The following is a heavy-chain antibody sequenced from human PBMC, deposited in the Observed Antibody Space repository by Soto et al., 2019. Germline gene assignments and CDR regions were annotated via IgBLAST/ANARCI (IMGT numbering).Heavy chain of an antibody. V-gene: IGHV4-34*01. CDR3: ATANRPNHYHDP. Sequence: SETLSLTCAGYGGAFSVYYWSWLRQPPGKGLEWIGEINHSGSPNYNPSLKSRVTISVDTSKNQFSLKMTSVTAEDTAVYYCATANRPNHYHDPWGEGAXVTVSS. J-gene: IGHJ5*02. CDR2: INHSGSP. D-gene: IGHD1-26*01. CDR1: GGAFSVYY.